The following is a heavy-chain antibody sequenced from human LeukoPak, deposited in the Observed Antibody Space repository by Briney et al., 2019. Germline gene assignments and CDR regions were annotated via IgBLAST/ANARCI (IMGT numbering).Heavy chain of an antibody. CDR2: ISYDGSYK. J-gene: IGHJ4*02. CDR3: ARGPGYCSSTSCHSRAFDY. CDR1: GFTFSSYG. D-gene: IGHD2-2*02. Sequence: GGSLRLSCAASGFTFSSYGMHWVRQAPGKGLEWVAVISYDGSYKSCADSVKGRFTISRDNAKNSLYLQMNSLRAEDTAVYYCARGPGYCSSTSCHSRAFDYWGQGTLVTVSS. V-gene: IGHV3-30*03.